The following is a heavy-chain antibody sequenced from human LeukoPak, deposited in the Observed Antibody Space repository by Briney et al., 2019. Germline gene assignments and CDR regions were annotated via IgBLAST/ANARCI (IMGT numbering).Heavy chain of an antibody. V-gene: IGHV1-2*02. D-gene: IGHD2-21*01. J-gene: IGHJ4*02. CDR1: GYLFTGFY. CDR3: AKRGGALSD. CDR2: MNPNSGDT. Sequence: ASVKVSCKPSGYLFTGFYIHWVRQVPGQGLEWMGWMNPNSGDTKFAPKFQGRVAMTRVTSINTAYMEVTGLTPADTAIYYCAKRGGALSDWGQGTPVTVTS.